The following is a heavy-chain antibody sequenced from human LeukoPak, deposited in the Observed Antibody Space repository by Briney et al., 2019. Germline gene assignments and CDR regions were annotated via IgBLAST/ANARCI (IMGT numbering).Heavy chain of an antibody. V-gene: IGHV4-59*08. CDR1: GGSISSYY. CDR3: ARHRTQYYFDY. D-gene: IGHD1/OR15-1a*01. Sequence: SETLSLTCTVSGGSISSYYWTWIRQPPGKGLEWIGYIYHSGATNYNPSLKSRVTMSVDTSKNQFSLKLSSVTAADTAVYYCARHRTQYYFDYWGQGTLVTVSS. CDR2: IYHSGAT. J-gene: IGHJ4*02.